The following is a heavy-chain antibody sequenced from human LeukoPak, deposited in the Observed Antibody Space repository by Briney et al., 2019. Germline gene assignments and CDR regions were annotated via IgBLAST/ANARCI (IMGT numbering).Heavy chain of an antibody. Sequence: SETLSLTCTVSGGSISSYYWSWIRQPPGKGLEWIGYIYYSGSTNYNPSLKSRVTISVDTSKNQFSLKLSSVTAADTAVYYCARVRSSGWGKGFDYWGQGTLVTVSS. J-gene: IGHJ4*02. CDR1: GGSISSYY. V-gene: IGHV4-59*01. D-gene: IGHD6-19*01. CDR3: ARVRSSGWGKGFDY. CDR2: IYYSGST.